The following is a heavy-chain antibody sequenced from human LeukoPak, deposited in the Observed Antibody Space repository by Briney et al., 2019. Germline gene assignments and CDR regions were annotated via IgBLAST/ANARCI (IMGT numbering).Heavy chain of an antibody. CDR1: GFTVSSNY. D-gene: IGHD1-26*01. CDR3: ARQRGLLMYYFDY. Sequence: GGSLRLSCAASGFTVSSNYMSWVRQAPGKGLEWVSVIYSGGSTYYADSVKGRFTISRANSKNTLYLQMYSLRAEDTAVYYCARQRGLLMYYFDYWGQGTLVTVSS. CDR2: IYSGGST. V-gene: IGHV3-66*01. J-gene: IGHJ4*02.